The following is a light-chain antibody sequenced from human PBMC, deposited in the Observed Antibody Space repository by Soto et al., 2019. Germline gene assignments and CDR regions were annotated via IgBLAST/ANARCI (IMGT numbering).Light chain of an antibody. V-gene: IGKV3-15*01. CDR1: QSVSSN. J-gene: IGKJ2*01. Sequence: EIVMTQSPATLSVSPGERATLSCRASQSVSSNLAWYQQKPSQAPRLLIYGVSTRATGIPARFSGSGSGTEFTLTISSLQSEDFAVYYCQQYKNLRTFGQGTKLEIK. CDR2: GVS. CDR3: QQYKNLRT.